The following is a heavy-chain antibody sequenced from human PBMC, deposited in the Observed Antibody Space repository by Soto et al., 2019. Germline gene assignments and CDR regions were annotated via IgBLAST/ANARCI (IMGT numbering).Heavy chain of an antibody. Sequence: QVQLQESGPGLVKPSETLSLTCTVSGGSISSYYWSWIRQPPGKGLEWIGYIYYSGSTNYNPSLKSRVTISVDTSKNQFSLKLSSVTAADTAVYYCARLQVVPAAMWGEYMDVWGKGTTVTVSS. CDR1: GGSISSYY. D-gene: IGHD2-2*01. J-gene: IGHJ6*03. CDR3: ARLQVVPAAMWGEYMDV. CDR2: IYYSGST. V-gene: IGHV4-59*08.